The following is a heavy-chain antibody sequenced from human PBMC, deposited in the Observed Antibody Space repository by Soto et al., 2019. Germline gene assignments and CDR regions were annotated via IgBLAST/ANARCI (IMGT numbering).Heavy chain of an antibody. CDR2: IIPVVGTT. J-gene: IGHJ4*02. CDR3: ARARLYATTCFDD. V-gene: IGHV1-69*06. CDR1: GDTFTTNS. Sequence: QVQLVQSGAEVKKPGSSVKVSCKASGDTFTTNSLNWVRQAPGQGLEWMGGIIPVVGTTKYAQKYQDRGTITGDKSTNTAYMELGSLSSADAGVYYCARARLYATTCFDDWGQGTPVTVSS. D-gene: IGHD2-8*01.